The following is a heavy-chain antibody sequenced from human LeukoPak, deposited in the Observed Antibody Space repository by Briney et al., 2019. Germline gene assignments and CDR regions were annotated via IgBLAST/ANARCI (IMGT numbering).Heavy chain of an antibody. Sequence: GGSLRLSCAASGFTFSSYEMNWVRQAPGKGLEWVSYISSSGSTIYYADSVKGRFTISRDNAKNSLYLQMNSLKTEDTAVYYCAGQDSGTKGSFDYWGQGTLVTVSS. CDR1: GFTFSSYE. D-gene: IGHD5-12*01. V-gene: IGHV3-48*03. CDR2: ISSSGSTI. J-gene: IGHJ4*02. CDR3: AGQDSGTKGSFDY.